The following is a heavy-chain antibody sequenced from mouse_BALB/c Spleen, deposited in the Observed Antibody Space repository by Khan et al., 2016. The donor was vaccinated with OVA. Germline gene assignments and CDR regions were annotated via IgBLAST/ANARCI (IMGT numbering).Heavy chain of an antibody. CDR3: ASYYRYPAWFAY. Sequence: QVQLQQSGAELARPGASVKMSCKASGYTFTTYTMHWVRQRPGQGLEWIGYNNPSSDYANYNQKFKDKTTLTADKSSSTAYMQLSSLKSEDSDVYYCASYYRYPAWFAYWGQGTLVTVSA. CDR2: NNPSSDYA. CDR1: GYTFTTYT. D-gene: IGHD2-14*01. J-gene: IGHJ3*01. V-gene: IGHV1-4*01.